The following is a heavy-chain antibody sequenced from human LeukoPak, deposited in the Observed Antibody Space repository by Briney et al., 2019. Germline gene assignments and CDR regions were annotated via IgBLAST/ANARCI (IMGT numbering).Heavy chain of an antibody. Sequence: GGSLRLSCAASGFTFSNAWMSWVRQAPGKGLEWVGRIKSKTDGGTTDYAAPVKGRFTISRDDSQNTLYLQMNSLKTEDTAVYYCTTGSDVPYDYVWGSYKLHRDYWGQGTLVTVSS. CDR2: IKSKTDGGTT. D-gene: IGHD3-16*01. CDR3: TTGSDVPYDYVWGSYKLHRDY. CDR1: GFTFSNAW. J-gene: IGHJ4*02. V-gene: IGHV3-15*01.